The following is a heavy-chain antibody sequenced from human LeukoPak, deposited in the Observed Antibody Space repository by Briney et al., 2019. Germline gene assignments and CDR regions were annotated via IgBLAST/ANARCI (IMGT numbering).Heavy chain of an antibody. CDR1: GGSVASTGRS. J-gene: IGHJ6*02. D-gene: IGHD6-19*01. V-gene: IGHV4-39*01. CDR3: GRHVSNGWDYHNGLDV. CDR2: AYYTGET. Sequence: SETLSLTCTVSGGSVASTGRSWGWIRQPPGKGLEWIGSAYYTGETYSPPSLRSRLSISVDTSRNQFALTLSSVTAADTAVYYCGRHVSNGWDYHNGLDVWGQGTTVTVSS.